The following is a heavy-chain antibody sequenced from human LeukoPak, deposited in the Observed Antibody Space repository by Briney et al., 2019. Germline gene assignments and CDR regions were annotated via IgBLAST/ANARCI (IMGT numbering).Heavy chain of an antibody. D-gene: IGHD5-18*01. CDR3: ARVGSSSYGFGY. CDR1: GYTFTTYA. CDR2: VDAGNGNT. V-gene: IGHV1-3*01. J-gene: IGHJ4*02. Sequence: ASVKVSCKASGYTFTTYAMHWVRQAPGQRLEWMGWVDAGNGNTKYSQKFQGRVTITRDTSASTAYMELSGLRSEDTAVYYCARVGSSSYGFGYWGQGTLDTVSS.